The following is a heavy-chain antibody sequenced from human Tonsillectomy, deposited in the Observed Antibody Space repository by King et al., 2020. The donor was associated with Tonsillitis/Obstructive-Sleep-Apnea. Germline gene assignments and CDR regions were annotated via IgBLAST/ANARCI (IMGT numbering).Heavy chain of an antibody. CDR3: ARDRYCSGGSCKVAFDI. V-gene: IGHV1-69*12. Sequence: QLVQSGAEVKKPGSSVKVSCKASGGTFSSYAISWVRQAPGQGLELMGGIIPIFGTANYAQKFQGRVTITADESTSTAYMELSSLRSEDTAVYYCARDRYCSGGSCKVAFDIWGQGTMVTVSS. CDR1: GGTFSSYA. J-gene: IGHJ3*02. D-gene: IGHD2-15*01. CDR2: IIPIFGTA.